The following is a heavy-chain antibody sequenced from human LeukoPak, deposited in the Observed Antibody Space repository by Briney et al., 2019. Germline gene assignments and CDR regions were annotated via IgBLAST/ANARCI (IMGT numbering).Heavy chain of an antibody. CDR2: IIPILGIA. Sequence: SVKVSCKASGGTFSSYAISWVRQAPGQGLEWMGRIIPILGIANYAQKFQGRVTTTADKSTSTAYMELSSLRSEDTAVYYCARDGRLRYFDTNPPDYWGQGTLVTVSS. CDR3: ARDGRLRYFDTNPPDY. V-gene: IGHV1-69*04. J-gene: IGHJ4*02. CDR1: GGTFSSYA. D-gene: IGHD3-9*01.